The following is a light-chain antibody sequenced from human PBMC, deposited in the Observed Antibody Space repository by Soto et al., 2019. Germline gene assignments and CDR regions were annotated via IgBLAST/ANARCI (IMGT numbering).Light chain of an antibody. CDR3: QQYGRSPTT. CDR1: KNFGSTY. V-gene: IGKV3-20*01. CDR2: GAS. Sequence: EVVLTQSPATLFLSPGERPPFSCRASKNFGSTYLAWYQQKRGQAPRFLIYGASSRATGIPDRFSGSGSGTDFTLTISRLEPEDFAVYYCQQYGRSPTTFGQGTKVEIK. J-gene: IGKJ1*01.